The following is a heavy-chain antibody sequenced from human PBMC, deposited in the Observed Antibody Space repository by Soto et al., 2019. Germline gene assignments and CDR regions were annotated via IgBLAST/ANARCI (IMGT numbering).Heavy chain of an antibody. Sequence: EVQLLESGGGLIQPGGSLRLSCAASGFTFSSYAMSWVRQAPGKGLEWVSAISVSGGSTYYTDSVKGRFTLSRDNSKNTLYLKMNSLRAEDTSVYYCAKLVQFDYWVQGTLVTVSS. V-gene: IGHV3-23*01. CDR1: GFTFSSYA. CDR3: AKLVQFDY. CDR2: ISVSGGST. J-gene: IGHJ4*02.